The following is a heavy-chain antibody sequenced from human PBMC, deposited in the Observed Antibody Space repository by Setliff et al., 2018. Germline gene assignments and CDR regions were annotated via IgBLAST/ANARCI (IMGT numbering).Heavy chain of an antibody. CDR2: ISPYTGRT. J-gene: IGHJ4*02. V-gene: IGHV1-18*04. CDR3: ERLVRYCTQTSCQRTSDGDF. D-gene: IGHD2-8*01. CDR1: RYSFTAYC. Sequence: ASVKVSCKASRYSFTAYCMYWVRQAPGQALEWMGWISPYTGRTFYAPQFHDRVIMTTDTSTNTAYMELRNLGSDDTAVYYCERLVRYCTQTSCQRTSDGDFWGQGTLVTVSS.